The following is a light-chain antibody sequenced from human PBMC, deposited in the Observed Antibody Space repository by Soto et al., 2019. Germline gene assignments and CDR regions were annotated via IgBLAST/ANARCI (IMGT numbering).Light chain of an antibody. J-gene: IGKJ5*01. V-gene: IGKV1-9*01. CDR3: HQLNSYPLT. Sequence: QLTQSPSSLSASVGDSVTITCRASQGISSFLAWYQQKPGKAPNLLIYAASTLQSGVPSRFSGSGSGTDFTLTINSLQPEDFATYYCHQLNSYPLTFGQGTRLEIK. CDR1: QGISSF. CDR2: AAS.